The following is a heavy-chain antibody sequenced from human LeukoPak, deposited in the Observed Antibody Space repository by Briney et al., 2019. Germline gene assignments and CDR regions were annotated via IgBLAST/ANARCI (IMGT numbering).Heavy chain of an antibody. Sequence: SETLSLTCTVSGGSISSSSYYWGWVRQPPGKGLEWTGSIYYTGATYYNPSLNSRVTISLDTSKNQFSLKLSSMTAADTAVYYCARVGDYGDYWDYWGQGTLVTVSS. D-gene: IGHD4-17*01. CDR1: GGSISSSSYY. J-gene: IGHJ4*02. CDR2: IYYTGAT. V-gene: IGHV4-39*07. CDR3: ARVGDYGDYWDY.